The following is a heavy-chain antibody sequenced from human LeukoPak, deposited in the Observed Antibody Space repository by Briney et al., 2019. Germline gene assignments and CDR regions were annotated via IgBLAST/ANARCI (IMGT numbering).Heavy chain of an antibody. CDR2: MYRGWSS. V-gene: IGHV3-53*01. Sequence: GGSLRLSCAASQFSVSTSYMMGVRQAPGKGLEWVSVMYRGWSSYNADSVKGPFTISSDNFKNTLYLQIDSLRVADPAVYYCAKAIRPTRLDYWGQGTLVTVSS. CDR1: QFSVSTSY. J-gene: IGHJ4*02. D-gene: IGHD5-12*01. CDR3: AKAIRPTRLDY.